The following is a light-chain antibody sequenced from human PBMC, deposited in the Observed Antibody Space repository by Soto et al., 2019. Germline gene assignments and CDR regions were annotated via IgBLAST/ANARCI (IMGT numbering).Light chain of an antibody. V-gene: IGKV1-5*01. J-gene: IGKJ1*01. CDR1: ETISSW. Sequence: DIQMTQSPSTLSASVGDRVTITCRASETISSWLAWYRQKPGKAPELLIYDASTLESGVPSRFSGSGSGTEFTLTISSLQPNYLSTYYCHQYYTYPWTFGQGTKVEVK. CDR3: HQYYTYPWT. CDR2: DAS.